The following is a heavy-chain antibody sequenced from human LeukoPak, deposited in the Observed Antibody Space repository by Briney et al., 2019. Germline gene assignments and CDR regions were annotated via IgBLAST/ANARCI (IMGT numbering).Heavy chain of an antibody. D-gene: IGHD3-16*02. CDR3: ARYVWGSYPTFEDY. CDR2: IYYSGGT. Sequence: PSETLSLTCTVSGGSISSYYWSWIRQPPGKGLEWIGYIYYSGGTNYNPSLKSRVTISVDTSKNQFSLKLSSVTAADTAVYYCARYVWGSYPTFEDYWGQGTLVTVSS. V-gene: IGHV4-59*01. CDR1: GGSISSYY. J-gene: IGHJ4*02.